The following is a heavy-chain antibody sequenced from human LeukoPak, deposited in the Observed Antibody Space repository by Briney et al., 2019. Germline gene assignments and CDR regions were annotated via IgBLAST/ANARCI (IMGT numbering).Heavy chain of an antibody. CDR2: ISSSSSYT. CDR3: ARDPVDVSITPIY. J-gene: IGHJ4*02. Sequence: GGSLRLSCAASGFTFSSYSMSWIRQAPGKGLEWVSDISSSSSYTNYADSVKGRFTISRDSAKNSLYLQMNSLRVEDTAVYYCARDPVDVSITPIYWGQGTLVTVSS. V-gene: IGHV3-11*05. CDR1: GFTFSSYS. D-gene: IGHD5-12*01.